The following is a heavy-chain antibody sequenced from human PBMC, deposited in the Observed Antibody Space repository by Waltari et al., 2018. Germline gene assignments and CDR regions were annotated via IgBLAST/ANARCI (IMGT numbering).Heavy chain of an antibody. J-gene: IGHJ6*02. D-gene: IGHD5-12*01. Sequence: EVQLVESGGGLVQTGGSLRLSCAASGFAFSSYAMSWVRKAPGKGLEWVSAISGSGGSTYYADSVKGRFTISRDNSKNTLYLQMNSLRAEDTAVYYCAKDPGRGYSGYDSYGMDVWGQGTTVTVSS. CDR1: GFAFSSYA. CDR2: ISGSGGST. V-gene: IGHV3-23*04. CDR3: AKDPGRGYSGYDSYGMDV.